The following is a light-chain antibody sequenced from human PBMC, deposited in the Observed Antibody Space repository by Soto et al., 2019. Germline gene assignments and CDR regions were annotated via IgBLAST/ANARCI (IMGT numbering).Light chain of an antibody. J-gene: IGKJ1*01. CDR3: QQYVTAPRT. Sequence: ELVMTECPDYLFVSLGGGATLSCRASQGVSSYLAWYQHKPGQAPRLLIYAASTWASGIPARFSGSGSETDFTLTISSLQSEDFAAYYCQQYVTAPRTFGQGTKVDI. CDR1: QGVSSY. V-gene: IGKV3-15*01. CDR2: AAS.